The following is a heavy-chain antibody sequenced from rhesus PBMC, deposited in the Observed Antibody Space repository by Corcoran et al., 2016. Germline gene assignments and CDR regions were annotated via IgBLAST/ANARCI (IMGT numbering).Heavy chain of an antibody. CDR3: ARDAIVVVFTALFDY. Sequence: QLQLQESGTGLVKPSETLSLTCAVSGGSISSNYWSWIRQPPGKGLEWIGRISGSGGSTDYNPSLKSRVTISTDTSKNQFSLKLSSVTAADTAVYYCARDAIVVVFTALFDYWGQGVLVTVSS. CDR2: ISGSGGST. D-gene: IGHD2-27*01. CDR1: GGSISSNY. V-gene: IGHV4-173*01. J-gene: IGHJ4*01.